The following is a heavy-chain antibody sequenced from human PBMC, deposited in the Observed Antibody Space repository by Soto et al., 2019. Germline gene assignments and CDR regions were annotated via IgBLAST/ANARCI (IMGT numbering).Heavy chain of an antibody. D-gene: IGHD3-22*01. J-gene: IGHJ4*02. Sequence: SETLSLTCSVSDGSISSGGYYWSWIRQHPGKGLEWIGYIYYSGSTYYNPSLKSRVTISVDTSKNQCSLKLSSVTAADTAVYYCASGLLTVDSYWGQGXLVTVSS. CDR2: IYYSGST. CDR3: ASGLLTVDSY. V-gene: IGHV4-31*03. CDR1: DGSISSGGYY.